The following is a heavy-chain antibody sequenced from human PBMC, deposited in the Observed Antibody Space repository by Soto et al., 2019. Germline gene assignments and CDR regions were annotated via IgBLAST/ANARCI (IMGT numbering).Heavy chain of an antibody. CDR2: IYWDDDK. J-gene: IGHJ3*02. CDR3: AHRLTATAFDI. CDR1: GFSLSTSGVA. V-gene: IGHV2-5*02. D-gene: IGHD2-21*02. Sequence: QITLKESGPTLVKPTQTLTLTCTFSGFSLSTSGVAVGWICQPPGKALEWLALIYWDDDKRYSPSMKGRLTITRDTSKNQVVLIMTNMDPEDTATYYCAHRLTATAFDIWGQGTMVTVSS.